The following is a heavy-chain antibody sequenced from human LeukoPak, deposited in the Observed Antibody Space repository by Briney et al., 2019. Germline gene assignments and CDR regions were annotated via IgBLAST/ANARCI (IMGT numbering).Heavy chain of an antibody. V-gene: IGHV3-30*04. CDR2: ISYDGSNK. Sequence: GGSLRLSCAASGFTFSSYAMHWVRQAPGKGLEWVAVISYDGSNKYYADSVKGRFTISRDNSKNTLYLQMNSLRAEDTAVYYCARDGLADGYCYGSGSYLDYWGQGTLVTVSS. J-gene: IGHJ4*02. CDR1: GFTFSSYA. D-gene: IGHD3-10*01. CDR3: ARDGLADGYCYGSGSYLDY.